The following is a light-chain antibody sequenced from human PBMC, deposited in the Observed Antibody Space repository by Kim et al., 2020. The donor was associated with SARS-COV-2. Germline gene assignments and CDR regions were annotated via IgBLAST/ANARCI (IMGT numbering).Light chain of an antibody. CDR3: QKAYSAPYT. J-gene: IGKJ2*01. V-gene: IGKV1-39*01. CDR1: QSISTY. Sequence: DIRMTQSPSSLSASVGDRVTITCRASQSISTYVNWYQQKPGKAPKLLIYGASTLQSGVSSRFSGSGSGTDFTLTITSLQPEDFATYYCQKAYSAPYTFGQGTKLEIK. CDR2: GAS.